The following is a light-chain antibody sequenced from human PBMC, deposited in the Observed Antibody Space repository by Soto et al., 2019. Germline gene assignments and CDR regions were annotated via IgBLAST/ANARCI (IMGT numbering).Light chain of an antibody. V-gene: IGKV3-15*01. CDR3: QRYNDWPFA. Sequence: EIVLTQSPATLSVSPGERVTLSCRASETLISFLAWYQQKPGQAPRLLIYGASTRATGVPARFSGSGSATDFTLTISSLQSEDFAVDYCQRYNDWPFAVGQGTKLEI. CDR2: GAS. J-gene: IGKJ2*01. CDR1: ETLISF.